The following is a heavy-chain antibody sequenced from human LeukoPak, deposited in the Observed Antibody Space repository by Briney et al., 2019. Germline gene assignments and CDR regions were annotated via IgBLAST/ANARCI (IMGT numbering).Heavy chain of an antibody. D-gene: IGHD4-17*01. V-gene: IGHV4-34*01. Sequence: SETLSLTCAVYGGSFSGYYWSWIRQPPGKGLEWIGEINHSGSTNYNPSLKSRVTISVDTSKNQFSLKLSSVTAADTAVYYCARGGGFDYGDYLYGPQNPDNWFDPWGQGTPVTVSS. CDR1: GGSFSGYY. CDR3: ARGGGFDYGDYLYGPQNPDNWFDP. CDR2: INHSGST. J-gene: IGHJ5*02.